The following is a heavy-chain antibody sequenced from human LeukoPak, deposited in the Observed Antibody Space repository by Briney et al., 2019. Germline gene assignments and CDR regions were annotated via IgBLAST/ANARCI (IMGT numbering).Heavy chain of an antibody. CDR3: ATGGPWDLLKY. V-gene: IGHV1-24*01. CDR1: GDTLTELS. CDR2: FDPEHGEM. Sequence: GASVKVSCKVSGDTLTELSTHWVRQAPGKGLGWMGGFDPEHGEMIYAQKLQGRVTMTEDRSTDTGYMELRSLRSEDRAVYCCATGGPWDLLKYWGQGTLVTVSS. D-gene: IGHD3-9*01. J-gene: IGHJ4*02.